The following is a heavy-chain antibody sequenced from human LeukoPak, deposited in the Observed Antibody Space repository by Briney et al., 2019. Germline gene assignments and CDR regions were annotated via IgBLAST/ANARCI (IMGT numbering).Heavy chain of an antibody. V-gene: IGHV4-30-4*08. J-gene: IGHJ3*02. CDR3: ARAGGDYYVIDAFDI. D-gene: IGHD3-10*02. Sequence: SETLSLTCTVSSGSISSGAYYWGWIRQPPGKGLEWIGYIYYSGSTYYNPSLKSRVTISVDTSKNQFSLKLSSVTAADTAVYYCARAGGDYYVIDAFDIWGQGTMVTVSS. CDR1: SGSISSGAYY. CDR2: IYYSGST.